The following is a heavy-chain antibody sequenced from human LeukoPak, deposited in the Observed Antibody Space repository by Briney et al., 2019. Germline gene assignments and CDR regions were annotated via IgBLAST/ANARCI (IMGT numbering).Heavy chain of an antibody. D-gene: IGHD5-18*01. Sequence: PGGSLRLSCAASGFTLSNCHMSWVRQAPGKGLEWVSAISGSGGSTYYADSVKGRFTISRDNSKNTLYLQMNSLRAEDTAVYYCAKVISYGYDYWGQGTLVTVSS. J-gene: IGHJ4*02. CDR3: AKVISYGYDY. CDR2: ISGSGGST. V-gene: IGHV3-23*01. CDR1: GFTLSNCH.